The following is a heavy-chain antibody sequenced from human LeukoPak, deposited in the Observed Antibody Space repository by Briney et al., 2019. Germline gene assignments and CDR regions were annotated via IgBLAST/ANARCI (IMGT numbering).Heavy chain of an antibody. V-gene: IGHV1-2*06. CDR2: INPNSGGT. Sequence: GASVKVSCKASGYTFTGYYMHWVRQAPGQGLEWMGRINPNSGGTNYAQKFQGRVTMPRDTSISTAYMELSRLRSDDTAVYYCKTTVTTDNWFDPWGQGTLVTVSS. CDR3: KTTVTTDNWFDP. D-gene: IGHD4-11*01. J-gene: IGHJ5*02. CDR1: GYTFTGYY.